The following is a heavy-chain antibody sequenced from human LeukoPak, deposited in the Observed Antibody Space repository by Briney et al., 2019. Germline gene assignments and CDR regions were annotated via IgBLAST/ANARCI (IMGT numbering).Heavy chain of an antibody. Sequence: SETLSLTCTVSGVSVRSDNYYWGWIRRPPGKGLERIGSVSYSGSSYYSPSLEGRVTLSVDTSKKEFSLKLTSVAAADTAIYFCARSSFEPIGAIRWGPKKQSNTKNYFDYWGQGALVTVSS. CDR2: VSYSGSS. V-gene: IGHV4-39*01. J-gene: IGHJ4*02. CDR1: GVSVRSDNYY. D-gene: IGHD2-21*01. CDR3: ARSSFEPIGAIRWGPKKQSNTKNYFDY.